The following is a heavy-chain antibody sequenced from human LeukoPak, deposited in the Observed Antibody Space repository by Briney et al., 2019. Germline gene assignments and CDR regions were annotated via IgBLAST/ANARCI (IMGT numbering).Heavy chain of an antibody. D-gene: IGHD2-2*01. Sequence: ASVKVSCKASGYTFTSYGISWVRQAPGQGLEWMGWISAYNGNTNYAQKLQGRVTMTTDTSTSTAYLEVRSLTSDDTAVYYCATIVVGPTGHFDYWGQGTLVTVSS. CDR2: ISAYNGNT. CDR3: ATIVVGPTGHFDY. CDR1: GYTFTSYG. V-gene: IGHV1-18*01. J-gene: IGHJ4*02.